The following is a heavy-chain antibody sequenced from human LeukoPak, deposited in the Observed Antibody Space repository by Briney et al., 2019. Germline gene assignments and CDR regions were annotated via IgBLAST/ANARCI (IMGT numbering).Heavy chain of an antibody. CDR1: GGSISSSSYY. V-gene: IGHV4-39*01. J-gene: IGHJ5*02. CDR2: IYYSGST. D-gene: IGHD2-2*01. CDR3: TVVVPAAPFDP. Sequence: SETLSLTCTVSGGSISSSSYYWGWIRQPPGKGLEWIGSIYYSGSTYYNPSLKSRVTISVDTSKNQFSLKLSSVTAADTAVYYCTVVVPAAPFDPWGQGTLVTVSS.